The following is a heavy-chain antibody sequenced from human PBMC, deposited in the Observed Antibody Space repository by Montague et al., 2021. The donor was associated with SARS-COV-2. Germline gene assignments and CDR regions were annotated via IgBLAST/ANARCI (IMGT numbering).Heavy chain of an antibody. CDR3: ARPSLRWELPDAFDI. CDR2: VSSSSSYI. J-gene: IGHJ3*02. CDR1: GFIFSSYS. Sequence: SRRFSCDAYGFIFSSYSMNWVRQAPGKGLEWVSSVSSSSSYIYYADSVRGRFTISRDNAKNSLYLQMSSLRAEDTAVYYCARPSLRWELPDAFDIWGQGTMVTVSS. D-gene: IGHD1-26*01. V-gene: IGHV3-21*01.